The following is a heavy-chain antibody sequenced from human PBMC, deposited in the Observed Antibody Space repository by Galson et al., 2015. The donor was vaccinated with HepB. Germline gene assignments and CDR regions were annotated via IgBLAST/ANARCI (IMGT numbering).Heavy chain of an antibody. CDR3: ARLYHDFWSGYVGYFQH. J-gene: IGHJ1*01. CDR1: GGTFSTYG. Sequence: SCKASGGTFSTYGLNWVRQAPGQGLEWVGGIIPRFRTANYAQRFQGRVMITADESTSTSDLELRNLRSEDTAIYYCARLYHDFWSGYVGYFQHWGPGTLVTVFS. D-gene: IGHD3-3*01. CDR2: IIPRFRTA. V-gene: IGHV1-69*01.